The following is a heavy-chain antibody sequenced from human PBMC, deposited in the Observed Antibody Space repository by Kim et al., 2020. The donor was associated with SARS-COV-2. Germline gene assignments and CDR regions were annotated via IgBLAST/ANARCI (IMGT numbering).Heavy chain of an antibody. Sequence: THSANAVTCRCTISRDNSRNTLFLQMNRLGADDTAVYYCAKDIYRCAFDAWGHGTMVTVSS. D-gene: IGHD3-16*02. J-gene: IGHJ3*01. CDR2: T. V-gene: IGHV3-23*01. CDR3: AKDIYRCAFDA.